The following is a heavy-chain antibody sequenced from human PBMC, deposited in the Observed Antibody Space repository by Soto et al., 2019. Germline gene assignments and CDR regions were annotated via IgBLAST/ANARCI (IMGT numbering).Heavy chain of an antibody. CDR3: ARVENYGDYLSFYY. CDR2: ISAYNGNT. V-gene: IGHV1-18*01. J-gene: IGHJ4*02. CDR1: GYTFTSYG. D-gene: IGHD4-17*01. Sequence: ASVKVSCKASGYTFTSYGISWVRQAPGQGLEWMGWISAYNGNTNYAQKLQGRVTMTTDTSTSTAYMELRSLRSDDTAVYYCARVENYGDYLSFYYWGQGTLVTVSS.